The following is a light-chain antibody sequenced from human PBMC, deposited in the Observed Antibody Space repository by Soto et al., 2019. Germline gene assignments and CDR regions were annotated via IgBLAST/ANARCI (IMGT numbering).Light chain of an antibody. CDR1: SSDVGGYNY. J-gene: IGLJ3*02. V-gene: IGLV2-14*01. Sequence: QSALTQPASVSGSPGQSITISCTGTSSDVGGYNYVSWYQQHPGKAPKLMIYDVSNRPSGVSNRFSGSKSGNTASLTISGLHAEDEADYYCSSYTSSSRWVFGGGTKLTVL. CDR3: SSYTSSSRWV. CDR2: DVS.